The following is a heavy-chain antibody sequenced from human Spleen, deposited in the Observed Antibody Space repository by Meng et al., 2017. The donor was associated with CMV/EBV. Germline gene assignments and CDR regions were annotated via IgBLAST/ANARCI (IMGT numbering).Heavy chain of an antibody. D-gene: IGHD5-12*01. CDR3: AKTLNGYGGQDY. V-gene: IGHV3-23*01. CDR1: GFSFSSSD. J-gene: IGHJ4*02. Sequence: GESLKISCAASGFSFSSSDMHWVRQAPGMGLEWISAVIGRGGNKYYADSVKGRFTISRDNSKNMVSLEMHSLRSEDTAIYYCAKTLNGYGGQDYWGQGTAVTVSS. CDR2: VIGRGGNK.